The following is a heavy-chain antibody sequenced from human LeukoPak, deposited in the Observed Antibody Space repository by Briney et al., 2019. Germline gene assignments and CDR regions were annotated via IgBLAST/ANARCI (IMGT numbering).Heavy chain of an antibody. Sequence: GASVKVSCKASGGTFSSYAISWVRQAPGQGLEWMGGIIPIFGTANYAQKFQGRVTITADESTSTAYMELSSLRSEDTAVYYCARDLQWLRRASMPGDYWGQGTLVTVSS. V-gene: IGHV1-69*13. CDR3: ARDLQWLRRASMPGDY. CDR2: IIPIFGTA. CDR1: GGTFSSYA. J-gene: IGHJ4*02. D-gene: IGHD5-12*01.